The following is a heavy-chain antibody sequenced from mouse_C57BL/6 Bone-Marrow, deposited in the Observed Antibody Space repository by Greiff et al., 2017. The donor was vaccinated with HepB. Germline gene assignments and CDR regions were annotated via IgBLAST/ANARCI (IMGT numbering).Heavy chain of an antibody. CDR3: ARPLYYYGSSYFAY. V-gene: IGHV5-12*01. CDR1: GFTFSDYY. J-gene: IGHJ3*01. Sequence: EVQLQESGGGLVQPGGSLKLSCAASGFTFSDYYMYWVRQTPEKRLEWVAYISNGGGSTYYPDTVKGRFTISRDNAKNTLYLQMSRLKSEDTAMYYCARPLYYYGSSYFAYWGQATLVTVSA. D-gene: IGHD1-1*01. CDR2: ISNGGGST.